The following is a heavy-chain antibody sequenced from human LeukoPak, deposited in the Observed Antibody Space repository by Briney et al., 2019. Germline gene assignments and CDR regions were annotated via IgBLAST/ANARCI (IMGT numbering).Heavy chain of an antibody. CDR1: GYTFTSYG. V-gene: IGHV1-18*01. D-gene: IGHD1-26*01. Sequence: ASVKLSCKASGYTFTSYGISWVRHAPGQGLEWMGWMSAYNSKTSYSQNFQGRVTMTTDTSKSTAYMELRSLRSNDAALYFCARSSGSSEARYYYYMDVWGTGTT. CDR3: ARSSGSSEARYYYYMDV. CDR2: MSAYNSKT. J-gene: IGHJ6*03.